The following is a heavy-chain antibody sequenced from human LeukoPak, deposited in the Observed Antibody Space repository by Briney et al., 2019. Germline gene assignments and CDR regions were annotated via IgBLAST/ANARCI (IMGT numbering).Heavy chain of an antibody. V-gene: IGHV4-39*07. D-gene: IGHD3-10*01. CDR3: ARGGVNYKIAGP. CDR1: GGSISSSSYY. CDR2: IYYSGST. Sequence: PSETLSLTCTVSGGSISSSSYYWGWIRQPPGKGLEWIGSIYYSGSTYYNPSLKSRVTISVDTSKNQFSLKLNSVTAADTAVYYCARGGVNYKIAGPWGQGALVTVSS. J-gene: IGHJ5*02.